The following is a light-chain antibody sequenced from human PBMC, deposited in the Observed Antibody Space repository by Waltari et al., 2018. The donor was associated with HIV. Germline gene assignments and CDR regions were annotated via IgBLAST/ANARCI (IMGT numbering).Light chain of an antibody. Sequence: SYVLTQSPSVSVAPGQTASITCGGNNIGSQSDNWYQQKAGQAPVLVVYNGSDRTSGIPERFSGSRSGNTATLTISRVEAGDEADYYCHVWDRSSDHHVFGPGTKVTVL. CDR3: HVWDRSSDHHV. CDR2: NGS. CDR1: NIGSQS. V-gene: IGLV3-21*02. J-gene: IGLJ1*01.